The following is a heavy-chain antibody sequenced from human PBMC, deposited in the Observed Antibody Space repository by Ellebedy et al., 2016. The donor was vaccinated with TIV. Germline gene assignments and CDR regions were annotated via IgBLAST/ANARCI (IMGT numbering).Heavy chain of an antibody. CDR1: GDSVSSNSAA. D-gene: IGHD3-10*01. CDR3: ARELRGGAFGMDV. Sequence: SQTLSLTCAISGDSVSSNSAAWHWIRQSPSRGLEWLGRTYYRSKWYNDYAVSVKSRITINPDTSKNQFSLQLNSVTPEESAVYYCARELRGGAFGMDVWGQGTTVTVSS. V-gene: IGHV6-1*01. CDR2: TYYRSKWYN. J-gene: IGHJ6*02.